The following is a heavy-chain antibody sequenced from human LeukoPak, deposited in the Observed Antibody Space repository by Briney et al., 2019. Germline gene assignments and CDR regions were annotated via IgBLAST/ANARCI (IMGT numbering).Heavy chain of an antibody. CDR2: ISSSGRNI. J-gene: IGHJ4*02. Sequence: GGSLRLSCAASGFTFSSYEMNWVRQAPGKGLEWVSYISSSGRNIYYADSVKGRFTISRDNAKNSLYLQVNSLRAEDTAVYYCARGSLVHYYGSGSYRIRAGFDYWGQGTLVTVSS. CDR1: GFTFSSYE. V-gene: IGHV3-48*03. D-gene: IGHD3-10*01. CDR3: ARGSLVHYYGSGSYRIRAGFDY.